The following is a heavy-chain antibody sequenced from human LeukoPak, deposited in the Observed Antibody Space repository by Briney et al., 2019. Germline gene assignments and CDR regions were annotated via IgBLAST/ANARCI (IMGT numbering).Heavy chain of an antibody. V-gene: IGHV1-46*01. D-gene: IGHD3-22*01. CDR3: ARGPYYYDSSGYYKAEYFQH. CDR2: INPSGGST. Sequence: GASVKVPCKASGYTFTSYYMHWVRQAPGQGLEWMGIINPSGGSTSYAQKFQGRVTMTRDTSTSTVYMELSSLRSGDTAVYYCARGPYYYDSSGYYKAEYFQHWGQGTLVTVSS. CDR1: GYTFTSYY. J-gene: IGHJ1*01.